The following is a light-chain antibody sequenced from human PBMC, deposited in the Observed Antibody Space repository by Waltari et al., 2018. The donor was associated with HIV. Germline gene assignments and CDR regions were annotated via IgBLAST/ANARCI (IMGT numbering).Light chain of an antibody. CDR2: GAS. J-gene: IGKJ5*01. CDR3: QQRSNWPIT. Sequence: EIVLTQSPATLSLSPGERAHLSCRASQSVSNYLAWYQHKPGQAPRLLIYGASSRATGIPARFSGSGSGTDFTLTISSLEPGDFAVYYCQQRSNWPITFGQGTRLEIK. V-gene: IGKV3-11*01. CDR1: QSVSNY.